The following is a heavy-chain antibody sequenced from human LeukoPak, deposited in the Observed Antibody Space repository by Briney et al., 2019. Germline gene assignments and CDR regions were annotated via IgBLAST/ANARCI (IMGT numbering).Heavy chain of an antibody. D-gene: IGHD6-13*01. J-gene: IGHJ4*02. CDR3: ARDAGGYSSTPFDY. Sequence: PSETLSLTCTVSGGSISTSNYYWGWIRQPPGKGLEWIGSIYYSGSTYYNPSLKSRVTISVDTSKNQFSLKLSSVTAADTAVYYCARDAGGYSSTPFDYWGQGTLVTVSS. CDR2: IYYSGST. V-gene: IGHV4-39*07. CDR1: GGSISTSNYY.